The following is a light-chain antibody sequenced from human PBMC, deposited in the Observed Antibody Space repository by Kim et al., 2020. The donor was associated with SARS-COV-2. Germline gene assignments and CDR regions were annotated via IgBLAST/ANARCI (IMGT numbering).Light chain of an antibody. CDR3: QQYNDQPGLT. CDR2: GTS. CDR1: ESVSSHY. Sequence: DIVLTQSPGTLSLSPGERATLSCRASESVSSHYLAWHQQKPGQTPRLLIYGTSYRATGIPDRFSGSGSGTDFTLTISRLEPEDFAVYYCQQYNDQPGLTFGGGTKVDIK. V-gene: IGKV3-20*01. J-gene: IGKJ4*01.